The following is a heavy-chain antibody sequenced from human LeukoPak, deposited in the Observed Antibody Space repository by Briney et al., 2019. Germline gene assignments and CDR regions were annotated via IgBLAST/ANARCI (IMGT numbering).Heavy chain of an antibody. J-gene: IGHJ6*02. CDR2: IKQDGSEK. V-gene: IGHV3-7*01. D-gene: IGHD3-10*01. CDR1: GFTFSSYW. CDR3: ARVRMVRELTGYYYYYGMDV. Sequence: GGSLRLSCAASGFTFSSYWMSWVRQAPGKGLEWVANIKQDGSEKYYVDSVKGRFTISRDNAKNSLYLQMNSLRAEDTAVYYCARVRMVRELTGYYYYYGMDVWGQGTTVTVSS.